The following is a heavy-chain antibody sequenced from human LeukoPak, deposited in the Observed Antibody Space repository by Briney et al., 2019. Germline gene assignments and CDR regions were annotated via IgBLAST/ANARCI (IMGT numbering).Heavy chain of an antibody. CDR3: ARGDGEAAPPGGY. V-gene: IGHV1-2*06. CDR1: GYTFTGYY. D-gene: IGHD2-15*01. CDR2: INPNSGGT. Sequence: ASXXVSCKASGYTFTGYYMHWVRQAPGQGLEWMGRINPNSGGTNYEQKFKGRVTMTRDTCISTAYMEMSRLTSDDTAVYYCARGDGEAAPPGGYWGQGTLVTVSS. J-gene: IGHJ4*02.